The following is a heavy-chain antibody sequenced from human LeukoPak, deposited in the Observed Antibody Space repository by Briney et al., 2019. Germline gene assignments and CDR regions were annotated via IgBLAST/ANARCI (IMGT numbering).Heavy chain of an antibody. D-gene: IGHD3-16*01. CDR3: ARDKMGGFDY. V-gene: IGHV4-59*12. CDR1: GGSMISYY. CDR2: MYDSVRI. Sequence: PSETLSLTCTVSGGSMISYYWTWVRQTPGKGLEWIGYMYDSVRIHYNPSLKSRVTISVDTSKNQFSLKMTSVTAADTAVYYCARDKMGGFDYWGQGTLVTVSS. J-gene: IGHJ4*02.